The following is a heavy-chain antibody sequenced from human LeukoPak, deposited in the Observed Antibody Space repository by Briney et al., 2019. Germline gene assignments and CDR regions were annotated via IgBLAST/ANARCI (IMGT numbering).Heavy chain of an antibody. CDR3: AGDVMSTALDAFDV. D-gene: IGHD1-1*01. V-gene: IGHV4-4*02. Sequence: PSGTLSLTCAVSGDSITNPKWWSWVRQPPGKGLEWLGEIYYSGTANYNPSLGSRVTISVDKSKNQLSLRLSSVTAADTAVYYCAGDVMSTALDAFDVWGQGTMVTVSS. J-gene: IGHJ3*01. CDR2: IYYSGTA. CDR1: GDSITNPKW.